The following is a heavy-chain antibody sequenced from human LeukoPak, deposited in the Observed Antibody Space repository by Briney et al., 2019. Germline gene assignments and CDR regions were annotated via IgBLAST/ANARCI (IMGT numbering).Heavy chain of an antibody. CDR2: IYYSGST. Sequence: PSETLSLTCTVSGGSISSYYWSWIRQPPGKGLEWIGYIYYSGSTNYNPSLKSRVTISVDTSKNQFSLKLSSVTAADTAVYYCARGEAGYYDSSGYWPTYYFDYWGQGTLVTVSS. D-gene: IGHD3-22*01. CDR1: GGSISSYY. CDR3: ARGEAGYYDSSGYWPTYYFDY. V-gene: IGHV4-59*12. J-gene: IGHJ4*02.